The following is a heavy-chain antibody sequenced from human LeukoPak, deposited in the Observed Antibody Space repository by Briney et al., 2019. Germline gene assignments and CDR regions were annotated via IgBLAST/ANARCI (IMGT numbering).Heavy chain of an antibody. V-gene: IGHV1-2*02. D-gene: IGHD3-22*01. CDR3: ARVYRSYYYDSSGYSFLPVFDY. Sequence: ASVKVSCKASGYTFTGYYMHWVRQAPGQGLEWVGWINPNSGGTNYAQKFQGRVTMTRDTSISTAYMELSRLRSDDTAVYYCARVYRSYYYDSSGYSFLPVFDYWGQGTLVTVSS. CDR1: GYTFTGYY. J-gene: IGHJ4*02. CDR2: INPNSGGT.